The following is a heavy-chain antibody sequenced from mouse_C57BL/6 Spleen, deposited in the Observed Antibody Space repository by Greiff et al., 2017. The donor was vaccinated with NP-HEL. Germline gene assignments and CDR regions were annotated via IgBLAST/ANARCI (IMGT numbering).Heavy chain of an antibody. CDR2: INPSSGYT. V-gene: IGHV1-7*01. CDR3: ARGDYGSSYEVDY. J-gene: IGHJ2*01. CDR1: GYTFTSYW. D-gene: IGHD1-1*01. Sequence: VQLQQSGAELAKPGASVKLSCKASGYTFTSYWMHWVKQRPGQGLEWIGYINPSSGYTKYNQKFKDKATLTADKSSSTAYMQLSSLTYEDSAVYYCARGDYGSSYEVDYWGQGTTLTVSS.